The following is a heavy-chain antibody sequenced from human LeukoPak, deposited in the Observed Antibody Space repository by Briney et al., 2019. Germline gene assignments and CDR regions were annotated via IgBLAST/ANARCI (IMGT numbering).Heavy chain of an antibody. CDR3: ARDGNGLDAFDI. Sequence: GASVKVSCKASGGVFTSYAISWVRQAPGQGLEWMGGIIPIFGTTKYTEKFQGRVTITADESTSTAYMELSSLRSEDTAVYYCARDGNGLDAFDIWGQGTMVTVSS. CDR2: IIPIFGTT. V-gene: IGHV1-69*13. D-gene: IGHD1-14*01. CDR1: GGVFTSYA. J-gene: IGHJ3*02.